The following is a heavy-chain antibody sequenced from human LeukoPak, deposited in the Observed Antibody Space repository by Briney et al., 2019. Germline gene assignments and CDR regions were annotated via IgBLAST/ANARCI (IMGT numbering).Heavy chain of an antibody. CDR3: ARGYGSSWYNFDY. V-gene: IGHV3-21*01. J-gene: IGHJ4*02. CDR1: GFTFSSYS. D-gene: IGHD6-13*01. Sequence: GGSLRLSCAASGFTFSSYSMNWVRQAPGKGLEWVSSISSSSSYIYYADSVKGRFTISRDNAKNSLYLQMNSLRAEDTAVYYCARGYGSSWYNFDYWGQGTLVTVSS. CDR2: ISSSSSYI.